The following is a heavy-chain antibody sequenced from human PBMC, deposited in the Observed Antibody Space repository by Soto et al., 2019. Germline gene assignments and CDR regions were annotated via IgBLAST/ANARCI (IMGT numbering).Heavy chain of an antibody. CDR3: QGGDF. V-gene: IGHV4-34*01. CDR1: GVSVIGYF. J-gene: IGHJ4*02. D-gene: IGHD3-16*01. Sequence: LSLTCAVCGVSVIGYFWSGIRQSPAKGLEWIGEINDSGNTYYNPSFKSRLTISVDTSTSQISLRLTSVTAEDSAVYYCQGGDFWGQGTRVTVSS. CDR2: INDSGNT.